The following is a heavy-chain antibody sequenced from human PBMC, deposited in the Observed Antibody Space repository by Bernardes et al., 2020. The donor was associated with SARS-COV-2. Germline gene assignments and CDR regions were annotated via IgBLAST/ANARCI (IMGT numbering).Heavy chain of an antibody. CDR2: ISGSGGST. Sequence: GSLSRSGAASGFTVSRYAMSWVRPAPGKGLEWVSAISGSGGSTYYADSVKGRFTISRDNSKNTLYLQMNSLRAEDTAVYYCAKGLKVLRFLEWLFPLDYWGQGTLVTVSS. V-gene: IGHV3-23*01. J-gene: IGHJ4*02. D-gene: IGHD3-3*01. CDR3: AKGLKVLRFLEWLFPLDY. CDR1: GFTVSRYA.